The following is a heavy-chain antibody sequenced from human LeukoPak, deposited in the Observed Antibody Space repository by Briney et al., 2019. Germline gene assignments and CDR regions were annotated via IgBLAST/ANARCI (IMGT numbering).Heavy chain of an antibody. CDR3: ARGGSQYYYVSSALESDYYYMDV. CDR1: GYTFTSYD. J-gene: IGHJ6*03. CDR2: MNPNSGNT. V-gene: IGHV1-8*01. Sequence: ASVKVSCKASGYTFTSYDINWVRQATGQGLEWMGWMNPNSGNTGYAQKFQGRVTMTRNTSISTAYMELSSLRSEDTAVYYCARGGSQYYYVSSALESDYYYMDVWGKGTTVTVSS. D-gene: IGHD3-22*01.